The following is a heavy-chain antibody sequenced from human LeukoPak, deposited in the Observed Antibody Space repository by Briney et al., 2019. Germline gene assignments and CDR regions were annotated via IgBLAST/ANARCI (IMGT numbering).Heavy chain of an antibody. CDR2: ISYDGSNK. V-gene: IGHV3-30-3*01. Sequence: PGGSLRLSCAASGFTFSSYAMHWVRQAPGKGLEWVAVISYDGSNKYYADSVKGRFTISRDNSKNTLYLQMNSLRAEDTAVYYCARDWASGSYSAYFAYWGQGTLVTVSS. J-gene: IGHJ4*02. D-gene: IGHD1-26*01. CDR3: ARDWASGSYSAYFAY. CDR1: GFTFSSYA.